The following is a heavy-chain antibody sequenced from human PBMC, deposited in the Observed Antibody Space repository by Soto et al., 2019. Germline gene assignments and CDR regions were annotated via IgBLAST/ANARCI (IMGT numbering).Heavy chain of an antibody. D-gene: IGHD6-13*01. CDR2: IIPIFGTA. CDR1: GGTFSSYA. Sequence: ASVKVSCKASGGTFSSYAISWVRQALGQGLEWMGGIIPIFGTANYAQKFQGRVTITADESTSTAYMELSSLRSEDTAVYCCARMYSSSWLFDYWGQGTLVTVSS. CDR3: ARMYSSSWLFDY. V-gene: IGHV1-69*13. J-gene: IGHJ4*02.